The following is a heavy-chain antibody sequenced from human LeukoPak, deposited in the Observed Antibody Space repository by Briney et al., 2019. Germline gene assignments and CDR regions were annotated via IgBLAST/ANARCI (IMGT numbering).Heavy chain of an antibody. D-gene: IGHD2-21*01. CDR3: AKGGKGFPLGLRFDS. J-gene: IGHJ4*02. V-gene: IGHV4-59*01. CDR2: IYYSGST. Sequence: SETLSLTCTVSGGSISTYYWTWIRQPPGKGLEWIGYIYYSGSTNYNPSLKSRVGISVDTSKNQFSLKPTSLTAADSAVYYCAKGGKGFPLGLRFDSWGQGTLVSVSS. CDR1: GGSISTYY.